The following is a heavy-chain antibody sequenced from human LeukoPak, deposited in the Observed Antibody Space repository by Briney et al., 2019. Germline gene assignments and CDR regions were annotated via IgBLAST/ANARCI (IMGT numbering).Heavy chain of an antibody. Sequence: SETLSLTCAVYGWSFNYYYWNWIRPPPGMGLEWIGEVNARGDTNYNPSLKSRVTISVDTSKNQFSLRLTSMIAADTAVYYCARGQVPAARGYNWFDPWGQGTLVTVSS. D-gene: IGHD2-2*01. J-gene: IGHJ5*02. CDR3: ARGQVPAARGYNWFDP. CDR2: VNARGDT. V-gene: IGHV4-34*01. CDR1: GWSFNYYY.